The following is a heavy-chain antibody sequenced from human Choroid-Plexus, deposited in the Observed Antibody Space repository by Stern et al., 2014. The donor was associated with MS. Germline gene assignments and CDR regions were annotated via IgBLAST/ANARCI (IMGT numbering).Heavy chain of an antibody. CDR2: GSYDGSNK. Sequence: QLVQSGGGVVQPGRPLRLSCVASGFTFGSCAMHWVRQAPGKGLEWVAGGSYDGSNKYYADSVKGRFTISRDNSQNTLYMQMSSLRPEDTAVYYCAKDRQYLTYFFDHWGQGSLVTVSS. J-gene: IGHJ5*02. CDR3: AKDRQYLTYFFDH. V-gene: IGHV3-30*18. CDR1: GFTFGSCA. D-gene: IGHD2/OR15-2a*01.